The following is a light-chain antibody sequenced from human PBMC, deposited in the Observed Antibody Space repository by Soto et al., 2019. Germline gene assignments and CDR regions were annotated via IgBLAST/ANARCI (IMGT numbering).Light chain of an antibody. V-gene: IGKV1-39*01. CDR1: QSISNY. Sequence: DIQMTQSPSSLSASVGDRVTITCRASQSISNYLNWYQQKPGKAPKVLIYAASTVQSGVPSRFSRSGYGTDFTLTITSLQPEDFATYYYQQSKRTPITFGQGTRLEIK. J-gene: IGKJ5*01. CDR3: QQSKRTPIT. CDR2: AAS.